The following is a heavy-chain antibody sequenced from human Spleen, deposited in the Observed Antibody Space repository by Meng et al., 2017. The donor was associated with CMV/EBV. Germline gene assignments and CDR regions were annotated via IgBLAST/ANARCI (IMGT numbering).Heavy chain of an antibody. CDR1: GGSFSGYY. CDR2: IYYSGST. Sequence: SETLSLICAVYGGSFSGYYWSWLRQPPGKGLEWIGYIYYSGSTNYNPSRKSRVTISIDTSKNQFSLKLSNVTAADTALYYCASRYYGMDVWGQGITVTVSS. CDR3: ASRYYGMDV. J-gene: IGHJ6*02. V-gene: IGHV4-59*01.